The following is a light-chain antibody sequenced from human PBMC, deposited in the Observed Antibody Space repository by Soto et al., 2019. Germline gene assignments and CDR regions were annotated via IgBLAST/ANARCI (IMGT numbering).Light chain of an antibody. CDR2: EVS. CDR3: CSYAGSTTVL. CDR1: SSDVGNYNL. V-gene: IGLV2-23*02. Sequence: QSVLTQPASVSGSPGQSITISCTGTSSDVGNYNLVSWYQQHPGRAPKLMIYEVSKRPSGLSDRFSGSKSGNTASLTISGLKAEDEANYYCCSYAGSTTVLFGSGTKLTVL. J-gene: IGLJ6*01.